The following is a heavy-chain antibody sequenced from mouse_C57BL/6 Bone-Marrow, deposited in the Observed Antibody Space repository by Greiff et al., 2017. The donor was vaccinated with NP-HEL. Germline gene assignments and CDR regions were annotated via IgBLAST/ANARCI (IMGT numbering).Heavy chain of an antibody. CDR1: GFTFSSYG. CDR3: AREFITTVVATDYYAMDY. D-gene: IGHD1-1*01. CDR2: ISSGGSYT. V-gene: IGHV5-6*01. J-gene: IGHJ4*01. Sequence: EVKLMESGGDLVKPGGSLKLSCAASGFTFSSYGMSWVRQTPDKRLEWVATISSGGSYTYYPDSVKGRFTISRDNAKNTLYLQMGSLKSEDTAMYYCAREFITTVVATDYYAMDYWGQGTSVTVSS.